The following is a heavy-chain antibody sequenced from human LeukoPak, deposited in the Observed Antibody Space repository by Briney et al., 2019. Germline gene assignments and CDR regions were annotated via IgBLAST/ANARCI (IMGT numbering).Heavy chain of an antibody. CDR3: ARECATVSFWFDP. D-gene: IGHD4-17*01. V-gene: IGHV1-2*02. CDR2: INPNSGGT. CDR1: GYTFTGYY. J-gene: IGHJ5*02. Sequence: ASVKVSCKASGYTFTGYYMHWVRRAPGQGLERMGWINPNSGGTNYAQKFQGRVTMTRDTSISTAYMELSRLRSDDTAVYYCARECATVSFWFDPWGQGTLVTVSS.